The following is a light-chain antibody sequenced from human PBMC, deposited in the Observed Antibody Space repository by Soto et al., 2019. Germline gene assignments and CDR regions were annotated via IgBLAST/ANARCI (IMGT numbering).Light chain of an antibody. CDR2: KAS. CDR3: QHYITYPHT. CDR1: QSITDW. Sequence: DIQMTQSPSTLSASVGDRVTITCRASQSITDWLAWYQQKPGKAPKLLIYKASSLESGVPSRFSGGGSGTEFTLTISSLQPDDFASYYCQHYITYPHTFGQGTKVDIK. J-gene: IGKJ2*01. V-gene: IGKV1-5*03.